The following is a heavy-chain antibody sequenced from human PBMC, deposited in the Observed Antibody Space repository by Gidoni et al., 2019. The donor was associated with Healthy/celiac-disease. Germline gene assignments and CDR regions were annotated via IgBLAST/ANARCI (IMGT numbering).Heavy chain of an antibody. CDR3: AKEACSSTSCYPHHGAFDI. V-gene: IGHV3-30*18. J-gene: IGHJ3*02. D-gene: IGHD2-2*01. CDR1: GFTFSSYG. Sequence: QVQLVESGGGVVQPGRSLRLSCAASGFTFSSYGMHWVRQAPGKGLEWVAVISYDVSNKYYADSVKGRFTISRDNSKNTLYLQMNSLRAEDTAVYYCAKEACSSTSCYPHHGAFDIWGQGTMVTVSS. CDR2: ISYDVSNK.